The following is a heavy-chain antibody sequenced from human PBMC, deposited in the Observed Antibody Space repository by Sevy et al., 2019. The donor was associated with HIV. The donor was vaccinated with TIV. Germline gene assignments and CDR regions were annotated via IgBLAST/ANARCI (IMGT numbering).Heavy chain of an antibody. CDR1: GFTFSSYG. Sequence: GGSLRLSCAASGFTFSSYGMHWVRQAPGKGLEWVAVIWYDGSNKYYADSVKGRFSISRDNSKNTLYLQMNSLRAEDTAVYYCARPSPTPGIAVAGALGYWGQGTLVTVSS. D-gene: IGHD6-19*01. J-gene: IGHJ4*02. V-gene: IGHV3-33*01. CDR2: IWYDGSNK. CDR3: ARPSPTPGIAVAGALGY.